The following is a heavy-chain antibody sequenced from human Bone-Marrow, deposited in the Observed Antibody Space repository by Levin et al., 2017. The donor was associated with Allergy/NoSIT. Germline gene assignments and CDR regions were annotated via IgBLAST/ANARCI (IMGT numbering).Heavy chain of an antibody. CDR3: ARESTWTHPSWIHYYGMDV. D-gene: IGHD5-12*01. J-gene: IGHJ6*02. CDR2: ITSTSSRV. V-gene: IGHV3-48*02. Sequence: HGESLKISCVASGFSFSSYNMNWVRQAPGKGLEWLSFITSTSSRVHYADSVKGRFSVSRDDAKNSLYLQMNSLRDEDTAVYYCARESTWTHPSWIHYYGMDVWGLGTTVTVSS. CDR1: GFSFSSYN.